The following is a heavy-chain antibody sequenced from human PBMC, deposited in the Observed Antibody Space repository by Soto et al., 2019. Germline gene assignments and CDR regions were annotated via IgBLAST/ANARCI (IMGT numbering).Heavy chain of an antibody. Sequence: SETLSLTCAVSGYSISSGYYWGWIRQPPGKGLEWIGSIYHSGSTYYNPSLKSRVTISVDTSKNQFSLKLSSVTAANTAVYYCARARIVGATTDWFDPWGQGTLVTVSS. CDR2: IYHSGST. J-gene: IGHJ5*02. CDR3: ARARIVGATTDWFDP. CDR1: GYSISSGYY. V-gene: IGHV4-38-2*01. D-gene: IGHD1-26*01.